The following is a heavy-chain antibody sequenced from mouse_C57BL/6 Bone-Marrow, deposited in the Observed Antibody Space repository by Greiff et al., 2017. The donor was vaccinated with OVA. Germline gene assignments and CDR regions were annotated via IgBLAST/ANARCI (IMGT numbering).Heavy chain of an antibody. D-gene: IGHD1-1*01. CDR1: GFTFSSYA. Sequence: EVKLVESGGGLVKPGGSLKLSCAASGFTFSSYAMSWVRQTPDKRLEWVATISDGGSYTYYPDNVKGRFTISRDNAKNNLYLQMSHLKSEDTAMYYCARGQITTVVAPYYAMDYWGQGTSVTVSS. CDR3: ARGQITTVVAPYYAMDY. V-gene: IGHV5-4*03. J-gene: IGHJ4*01. CDR2: ISDGGSYT.